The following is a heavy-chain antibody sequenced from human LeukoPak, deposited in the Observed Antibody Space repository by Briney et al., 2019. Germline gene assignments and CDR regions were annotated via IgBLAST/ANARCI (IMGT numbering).Heavy chain of an antibody. D-gene: IGHD2-2*01. CDR1: GYTFTGYY. V-gene: IGHV1-2*02. J-gene: IGHJ3*02. Sequence: ASVKVSCKASGYTFTGYYMHWVRQAPGQGLEWMGWINPNSGGTNYAQKFQGRVTMTRDTSISTAYMELSRLRSDDTAVYYCASDDRRHCSSTSCYLIIWGQGTMVTVSS. CDR2: INPNSGGT. CDR3: ASDDRRHCSSTSCYLII.